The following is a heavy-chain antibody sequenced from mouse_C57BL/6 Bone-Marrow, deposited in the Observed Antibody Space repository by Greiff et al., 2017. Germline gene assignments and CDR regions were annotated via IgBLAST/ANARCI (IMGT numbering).Heavy chain of an antibody. J-gene: IGHJ2*01. V-gene: IGHV1-82*01. CDR1: GYAFSSSW. Sequence: QVQLQQSGPELVKPGASVKISCKASGYAFSSSWMNWVKQRPGKGLEWIGRIYPGDGDTNYNGKFKGKATLTADKSSGTAYMQLSSLTSEDSAVYFCARNGYYFDYWGQGTTLTVSS. CDR2: IYPGDGDT. CDR3: ARNGYYFDY. D-gene: IGHD2-2*01.